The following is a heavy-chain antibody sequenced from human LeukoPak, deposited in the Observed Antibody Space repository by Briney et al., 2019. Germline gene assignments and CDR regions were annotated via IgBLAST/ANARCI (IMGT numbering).Heavy chain of an antibody. V-gene: IGHV3-23*01. Sequence: GGSLRLSCAASGFTFSNFGMSWVRQAPGKGLEWVSALSGSGTSTYYADSVKGRFTISRDNSKNTLYLQMNSLRAEDTAIYYCAKDRLTLDAFDIWGQGTMVTVSS. CDR1: GFTFSNFG. CDR2: LSGSGTST. J-gene: IGHJ3*02. D-gene: IGHD2-21*02. CDR3: AKDRLTLDAFDI.